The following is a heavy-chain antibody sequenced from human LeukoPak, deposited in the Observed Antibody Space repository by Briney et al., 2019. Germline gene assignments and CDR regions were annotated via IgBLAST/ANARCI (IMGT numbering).Heavy chain of an antibody. CDR3: ARVRPGSSGSYYRTS. CDR2: ITSGGGFK. D-gene: IGHD3-22*01. J-gene: IGHJ4*02. Sequence: GGSLRLSCAASGFIFSSYAMSWVRQAPGKGLEWVSYITSGGGFKYYADSVKGRFSISRDDSKNSVFLQMNSLRVEDAAVYYCARVRPGSSGSYYRTSWGQGTLVTVSS. V-gene: IGHV3-21*05. CDR1: GFIFSSYA.